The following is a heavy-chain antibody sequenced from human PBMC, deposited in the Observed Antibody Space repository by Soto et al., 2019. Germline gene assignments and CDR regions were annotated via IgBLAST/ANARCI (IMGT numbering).Heavy chain of an antibody. D-gene: IGHD3-3*01. V-gene: IGHV1-3*01. J-gene: IGHJ4*02. CDR1: GYTFTSYA. Sequence: GASVKVSCKASGYTFTSYAMHWVRQAPGQRLEWMGWINAGNGNTKYSQKFQGRVTITRDTSASTAYMELSSLRSEDTAVYYCAREGRKPDFWSGYLDYWGQGTLVTVSS. CDR3: AREGRKPDFWSGYLDY. CDR2: INAGNGNT.